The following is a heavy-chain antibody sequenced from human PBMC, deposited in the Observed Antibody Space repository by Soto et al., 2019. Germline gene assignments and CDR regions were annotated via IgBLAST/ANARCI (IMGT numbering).Heavy chain of an antibody. CDR1: GVSVISYY. CDR3: ARDGVGPHGMDV. V-gene: IGHV4-4*07. CDR2: IYNSGNT. Sequence: SETLSLTCSVSGVSVISYYWSWIRQPAGKGLDWIGRIYNSGNTDYNPSIKSRVTMLLDTSKNQLSLRLSSVTAADTAVYYCARDGVGPHGMDVWGQGTTVTVSS. J-gene: IGHJ6*02. D-gene: IGHD2-8*01.